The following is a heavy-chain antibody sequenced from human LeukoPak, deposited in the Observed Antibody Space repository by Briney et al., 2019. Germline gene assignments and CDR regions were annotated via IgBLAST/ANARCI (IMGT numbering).Heavy chain of an antibody. CDR1: GGSISSYY. CDR2: IYYSGST. Sequence: SETLSLTCTVSGGSISSYYWSWIRQPPGKGLEWIGYIYYSGSTNYNPSLKSRVTISVDTSKNQFSLRLSSVIAADTAVYYCARDHWGSSGIAAAGTSLDAFDIWGQGTMVTVSS. J-gene: IGHJ3*02. D-gene: IGHD6-13*01. CDR3: ARDHWGSSGIAAAGTSLDAFDI. V-gene: IGHV4-59*01.